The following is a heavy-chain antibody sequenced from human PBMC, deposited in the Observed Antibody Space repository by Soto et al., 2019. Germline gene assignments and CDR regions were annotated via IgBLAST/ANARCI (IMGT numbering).Heavy chain of an antibody. J-gene: IGHJ4*02. Sequence: SETLSLTCTVSGGSISSSSYYWGWIRQPPGKGLEWIGSIYYSGSTYYNPSLKSRVTISVDTSKNQFSLKLSSVTAADTAVYYCARENVGYSSGWYATPDDDWGQGTLVTVSS. CDR2: IYYSGST. CDR3: ARENVGYSSGWYATPDDD. V-gene: IGHV4-39*02. D-gene: IGHD6-19*01. CDR1: GGSISSSSYY.